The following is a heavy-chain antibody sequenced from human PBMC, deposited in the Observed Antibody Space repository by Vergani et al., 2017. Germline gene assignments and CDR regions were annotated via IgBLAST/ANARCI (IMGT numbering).Heavy chain of an antibody. V-gene: IGHV5-51*01. CDR2: IYPGGSDT. Sequence: EVQLVPSGAEVKTPGASLKISCKGAGYSFTSYWIGWVRQMPGKGLEWMGIIYPGGSDTSYSPSFQGQVTISADKSIATAYLQWSSLKASDTAMYYCARLPSSIAALGDYYYYCMDVWGQGTTVTVSS. D-gene: IGHD6-6*01. CDR3: ARLPSSIAALGDYYYYCMDV. J-gene: IGHJ6*02. CDR1: GYSFTSYW.